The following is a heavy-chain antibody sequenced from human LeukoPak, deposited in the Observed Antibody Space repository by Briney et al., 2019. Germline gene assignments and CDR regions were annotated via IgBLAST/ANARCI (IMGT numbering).Heavy chain of an antibody. CDR1: GFTFSSYA. CDR3: AKDLYSSGWYQDY. J-gene: IGHJ4*02. Sequence: PGGSLRLSCAASGFTFSSYAMSWVRQAPGKGLEWVSAISGSGGSTYYADSVKGRFTISRDNSKNTLYLQMNSLRAEDAAVYHCAKDLYSSGWYQDYWGQGTLVTVSS. CDR2: ISGSGGST. D-gene: IGHD6-19*01. V-gene: IGHV3-23*01.